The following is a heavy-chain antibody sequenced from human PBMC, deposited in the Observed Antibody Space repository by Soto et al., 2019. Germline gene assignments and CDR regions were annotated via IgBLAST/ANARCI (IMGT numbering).Heavy chain of an antibody. Sequence: PGGSLRLSCAASGFTFRNYAMNWVRQAPGKGLEWVSGISVSGGSTYYADSVKGRLTVSGDNSKNPVFLQMNSLRAEDTAVYFCAKGMYYYDSSGYRLFDYWGQGTLVTVSS. CDR3: AKGMYYYDSSGYRLFDY. D-gene: IGHD3-22*01. CDR1: GFTFRNYA. CDR2: ISVSGGST. J-gene: IGHJ4*02. V-gene: IGHV3-23*01.